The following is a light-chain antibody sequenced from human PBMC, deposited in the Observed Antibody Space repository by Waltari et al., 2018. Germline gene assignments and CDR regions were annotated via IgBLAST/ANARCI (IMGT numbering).Light chain of an antibody. V-gene: IGLV2-8*01. CDR3: TSYAGSDKLL. J-gene: IGLJ3*02. Sequence: QSALTQPPSASGSPGQSVTISCTGSSSDVGTYNFVYWDQQHPGKAPKLLIYEVTKRPSGVPDRFSGSKSGNTASLSVSGLQAEDEADYYCTSYAGSDKLLFGGGTKLTVL. CDR1: SSDVGTYNF. CDR2: EVT.